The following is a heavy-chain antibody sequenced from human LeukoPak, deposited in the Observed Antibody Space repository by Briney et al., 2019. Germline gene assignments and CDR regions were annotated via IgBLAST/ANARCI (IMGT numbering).Heavy chain of an antibody. V-gene: IGHV4-34*01. CDR3: TRGAGWLTDY. D-gene: IGHD5-12*01. CDR1: GGSFSGYY. CDR2: INHSGST. J-gene: IGHJ4*02. Sequence: SETLSLTCAFYGGSFSGYYSSWIRQPPGKGLEWIGEINHSGSTNYNPSLKSRVTISVDTSKNHFSLKLNSVTTADTAVYYCTRGAGWLTDYWGQGILVTVSS.